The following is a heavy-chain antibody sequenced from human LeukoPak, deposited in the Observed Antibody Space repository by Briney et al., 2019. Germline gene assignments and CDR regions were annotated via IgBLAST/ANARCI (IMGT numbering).Heavy chain of an antibody. Sequence: SVKVSCKASGGTFSSYAISWVRQAPGQGLEWMGRIIPILGIANYAQKFQGRVTITADKSTSTAYMELSSPRSEDTAVYYCAREREVDTAMAIGFDPWGQGTLVTVSS. D-gene: IGHD5-18*01. CDR2: IIPILGIA. V-gene: IGHV1-69*04. CDR3: AREREVDTAMAIGFDP. CDR1: GGTFSSYA. J-gene: IGHJ5*02.